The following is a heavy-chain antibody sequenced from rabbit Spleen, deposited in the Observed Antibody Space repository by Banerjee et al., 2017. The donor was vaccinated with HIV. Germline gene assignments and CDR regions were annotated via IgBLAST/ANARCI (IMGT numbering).Heavy chain of an antibody. D-gene: IGHD2-1*01. Sequence: QEQLVESGGGLVQPGGSLKLSCKPSGFDFSDYGVSWVRQTPGKGLEWIGYIEPIFGRTYSASWVDGRFTISSHNAQNTLYLQLNSLTAADTATYFCVRDRANIGGDYGPFYFDLWGPAPSSPS. V-gene: IGHV1S47*01. CDR1: GFDFSDYG. J-gene: IGHJ4*01. CDR2: IEPIFGRT. CDR3: VRDRANIGGDYGPFYFDL.